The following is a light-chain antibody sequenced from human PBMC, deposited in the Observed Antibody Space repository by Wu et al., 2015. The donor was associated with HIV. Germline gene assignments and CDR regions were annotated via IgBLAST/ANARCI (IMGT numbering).Light chain of an antibody. J-gene: IGKJ5*01. CDR2: ETS. CDR1: RSVSSA. Sequence: EVVLTQSPDTLSVSTGEEATLSCRASRSVSSAVAWYQQKPGQAPRLLIYETSKRATGIPARFSGAGFGTEYSLTITSLEPEDFAVYYCQQHAHWPLTFGQGTRLEIK. V-gene: IGKV3-11*01. CDR3: QQHAHWPLT.